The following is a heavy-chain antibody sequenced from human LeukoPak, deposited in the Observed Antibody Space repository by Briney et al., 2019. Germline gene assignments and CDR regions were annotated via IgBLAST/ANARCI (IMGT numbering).Heavy chain of an antibody. V-gene: IGHV4-34*01. Sequence: PSETLSLTCAVYGGSFNTYYWGWLRQPPGKGLEWIGEVSDSGSTDYNPSLESRVTISVDASKKQFSLRLNSVTAADTAVYYCARGRDVGRSRGAIPYGMDVWGQGTTVIVSS. CDR1: GGSFNTYY. CDR3: ARGRDVGRSRGAIPYGMDV. D-gene: IGHD3-10*01. J-gene: IGHJ6*02. CDR2: VSDSGST.